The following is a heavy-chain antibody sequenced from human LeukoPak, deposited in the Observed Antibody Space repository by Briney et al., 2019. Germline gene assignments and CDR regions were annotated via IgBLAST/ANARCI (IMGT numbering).Heavy chain of an antibody. D-gene: IGHD3-3*01. V-gene: IGHV4-39*07. CDR3: FTIFGVADYMDV. Sequence: SQTLSLTCTVSGGSISSSGYYWNWIRQPPGTGLEWIGTFSYGGSTYYNPSLKSRVTISADTSKNQFSLKLRSVTAADTALYYCFTIFGVADYMDVWGKGTTVTVSS. J-gene: IGHJ6*03. CDR1: GGSISSSGYY. CDR2: FSYGGST.